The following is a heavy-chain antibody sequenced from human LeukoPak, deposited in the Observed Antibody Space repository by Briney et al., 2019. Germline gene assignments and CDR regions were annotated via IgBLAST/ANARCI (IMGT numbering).Heavy chain of an antibody. V-gene: IGHV5-51*01. CDR3: ARLEAYDSSRYVQGESDY. CDR1: GYSFTSYW. Sequence: GESLKISCKGSGYSFTSYWISWVRQMPGKGLEWMGIIYPGDSDTRYSPSFQGQVTISADKSISTAYLQWSSLKASDTAMYYCARLEAYDSSRYVQGESDYWGQGTLVTVSS. CDR2: IYPGDSDT. D-gene: IGHD3-22*01. J-gene: IGHJ4*02.